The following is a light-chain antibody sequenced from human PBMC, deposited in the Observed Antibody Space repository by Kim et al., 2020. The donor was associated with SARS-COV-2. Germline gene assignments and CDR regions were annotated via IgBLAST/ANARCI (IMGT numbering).Light chain of an antibody. CDR3: QAWDSSTWV. CDR1: KLGDKY. CDR2: QDS. V-gene: IGLV3-1*01. Sequence: GSPGQTASITCSGDKLGDKYACWYQQKPGQSPVLVIYQDSKLPSGIPERFSGSNSGNTATLTISGTQAMDEADYYCQAWDSSTWVFGGGTQLTVL. J-gene: IGLJ3*02.